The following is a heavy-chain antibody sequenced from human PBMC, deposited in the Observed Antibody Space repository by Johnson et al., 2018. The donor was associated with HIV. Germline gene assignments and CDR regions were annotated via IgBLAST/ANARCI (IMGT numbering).Heavy chain of an antibody. D-gene: IGHD1-26*01. CDR2: ISYDGSNK. V-gene: IGHV3-30-3*01. Sequence: QEQLVESGGGVVQPGRSLRLSCAASGFTFSSYAMHWVRQAPGKGLEWVAVISYDGSNKYYADSVKGRFTISRDNSKNTLYLQMNSLRAEDTAVYYCAREWELLGSAFDIWGQGTMVTVSS. CDR3: AREWELLGSAFDI. CDR1: GFTFSSYA. J-gene: IGHJ3*02.